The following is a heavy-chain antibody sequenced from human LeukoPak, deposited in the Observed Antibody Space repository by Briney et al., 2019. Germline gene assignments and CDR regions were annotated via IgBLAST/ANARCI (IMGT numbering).Heavy chain of an antibody. J-gene: IGHJ4*02. V-gene: IGHV4-59*02. CDR3: ASRKPGNDY. CDR2: IYHTGST. D-gene: IGHD7-27*01. CDR1: GGSVSDYY. Sequence: SETLSLTCTISGGSVSDYYWSWIRQSPGKGLEWIGYIYHTGSTSYSPSLKSRVTISADTSQNQFSLKLSSVTAADTAVYYCASRKPGNDYWGQGTLVTVSS.